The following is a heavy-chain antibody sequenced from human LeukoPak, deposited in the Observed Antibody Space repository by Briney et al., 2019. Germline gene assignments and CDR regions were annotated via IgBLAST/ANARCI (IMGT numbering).Heavy chain of an antibody. CDR3: ARQEHELLWFGELSPFGWFDP. J-gene: IGHJ5*02. CDR1: GFTFSSYG. D-gene: IGHD3-10*01. Sequence: QSGGSLRLSCAASGFTFSSYGMHWVRQAPGKGLEWVAVISYDGSNKYYADSVKGRFTISRDNSKNTLYLQMNSLRAEDTAVYYCARQEHELLWFGELSPFGWFDPWGQGTLVTVSS. CDR2: ISYDGSNK. V-gene: IGHV3-30*03.